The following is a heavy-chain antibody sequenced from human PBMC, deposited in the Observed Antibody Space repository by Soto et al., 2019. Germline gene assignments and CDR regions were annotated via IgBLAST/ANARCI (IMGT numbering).Heavy chain of an antibody. Sequence: PGGSLRLSCAASGFTFSSYSMNWVRQAPGKGLEWVSSISSSSSYIYYADSVKGRFTISRDNAKNSLYLQMNSLRAEDTAVYYCARDPGTGTTYYYYMDVWGKGTTVTVSS. CDR3: ARDPGTGTTYYYYMDV. J-gene: IGHJ6*03. CDR2: ISSSSSYI. V-gene: IGHV3-21*01. CDR1: GFTFSSYS. D-gene: IGHD1-7*01.